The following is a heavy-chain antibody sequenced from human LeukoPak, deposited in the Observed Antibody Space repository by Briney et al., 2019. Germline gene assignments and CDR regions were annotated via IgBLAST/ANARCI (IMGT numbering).Heavy chain of an antibody. D-gene: IGHD2-15*01. CDR3: ARGPVGGGYYYYYMDV. CDR2: INHSGST. CDR1: GGSFSGYY. V-gene: IGHV4-34*01. J-gene: IGHJ6*03. Sequence: SETQSLTCAVYGGSFSGYYWSWIRQPPGKGLEWIGEINHSGSTNYNPSLKSRVTISVDTSKNQFSLKLSSVTAADTAVYYCARGPVGGGYYYYYMDVWGKGTTVTVSS.